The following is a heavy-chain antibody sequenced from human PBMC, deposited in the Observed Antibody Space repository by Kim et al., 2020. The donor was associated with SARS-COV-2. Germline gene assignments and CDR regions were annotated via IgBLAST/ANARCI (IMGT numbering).Heavy chain of an antibody. CDR2: IYYSGST. CDR1: GGSISSGGYY. V-gene: IGHV4-31*03. Sequence: SETLSLTCTVSGGSISSGGYYWSWIRQHPGKGLEWIGYIYYSGSTYYNPSLKSRVTISVDTSKNQFSLKLSSVTAADTAVYYCARVNCSSTSCYQETTWYFELWGRGTLVTVSS. J-gene: IGHJ2*01. CDR3: ARVNCSSTSCYQETTWYFEL. D-gene: IGHD2-2*01.